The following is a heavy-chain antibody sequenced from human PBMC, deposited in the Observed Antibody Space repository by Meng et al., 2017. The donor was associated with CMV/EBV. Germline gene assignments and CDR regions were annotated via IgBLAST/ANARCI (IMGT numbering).Heavy chain of an antibody. D-gene: IGHD5-18*01. CDR3: AREGYSYGDYYYGMDV. CDR2: IYYSVST. J-gene: IGHJ6*02. V-gene: IGHV4-39*07. CDR1: GGSISSSSYY. Sequence: GSLRLSCTVSGGSISSSSYYWGWIRHTPGKGLEWFGSIYYSVSTYYNPSLNSRVTISVDTSKNQFSLKLSSVTAADTAVYYCAREGYSYGDYYYGMDVLGQGTTVTVSS.